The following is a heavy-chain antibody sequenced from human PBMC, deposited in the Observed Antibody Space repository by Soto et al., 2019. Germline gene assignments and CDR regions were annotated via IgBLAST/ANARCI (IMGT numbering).Heavy chain of an antibody. J-gene: IGHJ6*02. CDR3: ARTDRDFYGLDV. Sequence: EVQLVESGGGLVQPGGSLILSCEASGFTFRNYDMHWVRQGTGKGLEWVSGISAAGDPDYADSVEGRFTISRENAQNSVFLQMNSLRVGDTAVYYCARTDRDFYGLDVWGQGTTVIVSS. CDR2: ISAAGDP. CDR1: GFTFRNYD. V-gene: IGHV3-13*05.